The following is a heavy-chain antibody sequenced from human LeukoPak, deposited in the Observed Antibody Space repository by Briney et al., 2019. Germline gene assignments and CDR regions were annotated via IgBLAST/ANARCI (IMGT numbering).Heavy chain of an antibody. CDR2: IYYSGST. Sequence: PSETLSLTCTVSGGSTSSYYWSWIRQPPGKGLEWIGYIYYSGSTNYNPSLKSRVTISVDTSKNQFPLKLSSVTAADTAVYYCAREIFGGYNPGAYWGQGILVTVSS. D-gene: IGHD3-3*01. V-gene: IGHV4-59*01. CDR1: GGSTSSYY. CDR3: AREIFGGYNPGAY. J-gene: IGHJ4*02.